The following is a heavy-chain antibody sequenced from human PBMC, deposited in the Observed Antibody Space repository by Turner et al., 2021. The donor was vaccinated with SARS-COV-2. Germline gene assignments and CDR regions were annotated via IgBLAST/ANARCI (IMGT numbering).Heavy chain of an antibody. V-gene: IGHV3-7*04. CDR1: GFTFSNW. J-gene: IGHJ4*02. CDR3: ARDPNSGASL. D-gene: IGHD2-15*01. CDR2: IKQDGREK. Sequence: EEQMVASGGGLVQPGGSLRLSCKASGFTFSNWMHWVRQAPGKGLEWVANIKQDGREKYCVDSVKGRFTISRDNAKNSLYLQMNSLRAEDTSVYYCARDPNSGASLWGQGILVTVSS.